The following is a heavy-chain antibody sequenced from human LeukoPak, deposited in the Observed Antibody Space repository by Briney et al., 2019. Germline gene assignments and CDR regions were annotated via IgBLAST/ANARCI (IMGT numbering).Heavy chain of an antibody. CDR1: GGSLSSTSYY. CDR2: IYYSGST. CDR3: ARGRPWIQLWFDY. D-gene: IGHD5-18*01. J-gene: IGHJ4*02. Sequence: SETLSLTCSVSGGSLSSTSYYWSWIRQPPGKGLEWIGYIYYSGSTNYNPSLESRVTISVDTSKNQFSLKLSSVTAADTAVYYCARGRPWIQLWFDYWGQGTLVTVSS. V-gene: IGHV4-61*01.